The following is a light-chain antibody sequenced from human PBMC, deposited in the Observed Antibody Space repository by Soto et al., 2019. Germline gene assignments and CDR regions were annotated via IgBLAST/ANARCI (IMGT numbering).Light chain of an antibody. Sequence: QSALTQPASVSGSPGQSITISCTGTSSDVGAYNLVSWYQHHPDKAPKLMISEVSNRPSGVSDRFSGSKSGNMASLTISGLQAEDEADYYCASLTTTNFVFGTGTQLTVL. V-gene: IGLV2-14*01. CDR2: EVS. CDR1: SSDVGAYNL. CDR3: ASLTTTNFV. J-gene: IGLJ1*01.